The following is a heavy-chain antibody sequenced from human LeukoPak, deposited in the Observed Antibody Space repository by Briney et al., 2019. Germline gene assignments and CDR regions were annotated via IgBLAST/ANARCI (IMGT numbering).Heavy chain of an antibody. Sequence: SETLSLTCAVYGGSFSGYYCIWIRQPPGKGLEWIGEINHSGFSDYNPSLKSRVTVSVDTSKNQCSLKLSSVTAADTAVYYCARLKYYDYVWGSYRYNWFDPWGQGTLVTVSS. V-gene: IGHV4-34*01. CDR2: INHSGFS. CDR3: ARLKYYDYVWGSYRYNWFDP. J-gene: IGHJ5*02. CDR1: GGSFSGYY. D-gene: IGHD3-16*02.